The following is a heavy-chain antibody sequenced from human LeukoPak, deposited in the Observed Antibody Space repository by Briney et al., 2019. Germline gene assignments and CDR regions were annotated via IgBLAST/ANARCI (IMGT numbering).Heavy chain of an antibody. CDR1: GGSISSSSYY. Sequence: SETLSLTCTVSGGSISSSSYYWGWIRQPPGKGLEWNGSIYYSGSTYYNPSLKSRVTISVDTSKNQFSLKLSSVTAADTAVYYCARETPRGDDRLDYWGQGTLVTVSS. D-gene: IGHD2-21*02. CDR3: ARETPRGDDRLDY. CDR2: IYYSGST. J-gene: IGHJ4*02. V-gene: IGHV4-39*07.